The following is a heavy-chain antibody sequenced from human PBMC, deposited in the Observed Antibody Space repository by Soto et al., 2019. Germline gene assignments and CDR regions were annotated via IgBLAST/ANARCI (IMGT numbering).Heavy chain of an antibody. Sequence: EVQLLESGGGLVQPGGSLRLFCAASGFTFSNYAMTWVRQAQGKGLEWVSTITSGGDTYFGDTVKGRFTISRDISKSTLYLQMDSLRAEDTAVYYCAKTDKFNSQSSGWANRFDSWGQGTLVTVSS. CDR1: GFTFSNYA. J-gene: IGHJ4*02. V-gene: IGHV3-23*01. CDR3: AKTDKFNSQSSGWANRFDS. CDR2: ITSGGDT. D-gene: IGHD6-19*01.